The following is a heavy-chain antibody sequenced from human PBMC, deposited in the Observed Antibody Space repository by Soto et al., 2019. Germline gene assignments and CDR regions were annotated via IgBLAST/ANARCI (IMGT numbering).Heavy chain of an antibody. CDR1: GGSVSSGSYY. D-gene: IGHD2-15*01. Sequence: QVQLQESGPGLVKPSETLSLTCTVSGGSVSSGSYYWSWIRQPPGKGLEWIAYIYYSGSTNYNPSLKRRLTISVDTSKNKCALKLCSVTASDTAVYYCASDGLGGGNWAGWCDPWGQGTLFTVSS. V-gene: IGHV4-61*01. CDR3: ASDGLGGGNWAGWCDP. CDR2: IYYSGST. J-gene: IGHJ5*02.